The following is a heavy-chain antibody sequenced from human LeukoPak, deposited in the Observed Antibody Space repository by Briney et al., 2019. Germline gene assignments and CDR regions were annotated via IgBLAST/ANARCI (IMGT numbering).Heavy chain of an antibody. V-gene: IGHV3-30*02. CDR3: AKDPLWRDDSSGYDLDYFDY. Sequence: GGSLRLSCAASGFTFSSYGMHWVRRAPGKGLEWVAFIRYDGSNKYYADSVKGRFTISRDNSKNTLYLQMNSLRAEDTAVYYCAKDPLWRDDSSGYDLDYFDYWGQGTLVTVSS. J-gene: IGHJ4*02. CDR1: GFTFSSYG. D-gene: IGHD3-22*01. CDR2: IRYDGSNK.